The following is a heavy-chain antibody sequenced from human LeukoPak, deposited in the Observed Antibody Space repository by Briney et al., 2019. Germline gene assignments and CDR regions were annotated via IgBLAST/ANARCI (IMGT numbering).Heavy chain of an antibody. D-gene: IGHD6-19*01. CDR2: ITSSGAAT. CDR3: AKASSGWSYYYYYMDV. Sequence: PGGSLRLSCAASGFTFSSYAMSWVRQAPGKGLEWVSSITSSGAATYYADSVKGRFTISRDNSDNTLYLQMNSLRAEDTAVYYCAKASSGWSYYYYYMDVWGKGTTVTVSS. CDR1: GFTFSSYA. V-gene: IGHV3-23*01. J-gene: IGHJ6*03.